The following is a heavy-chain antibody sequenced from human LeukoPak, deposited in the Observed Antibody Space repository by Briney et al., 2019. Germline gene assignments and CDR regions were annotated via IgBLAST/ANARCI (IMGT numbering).Heavy chain of an antibody. J-gene: IGHJ3*02. CDR1: GFTFSSSA. CDR2: ISNNGGNT. CDR3: AREAMTGAFDI. Sequence: GGSLRLSCAASGFTFSSSAMSWVRQAPGKGLEWVSAISNNGGNTYYADSVQGRFTISRDNSKSTLCLQMNSLRAEDTAVYYCAREAMTGAFDIWGQGTMVTVSS. V-gene: IGHV3-23*01. D-gene: IGHD1-14*01.